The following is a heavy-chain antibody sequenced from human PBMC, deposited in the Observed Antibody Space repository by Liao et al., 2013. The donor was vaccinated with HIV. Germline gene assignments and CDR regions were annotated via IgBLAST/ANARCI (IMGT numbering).Heavy chain of an antibody. J-gene: IGHJ4*02. CDR3: ARAIPYDYVWGSYRPPPPLTY. CDR1: GGSINYYY. CDR2: VYYTGNT. Sequence: QVQLQESGPGLVKPSETLSLTCSVSGGSINYYYWSWIRQAPGKGLEWIGYVYYTGNTNYNPSLKSRVTISVDTSKNQFSLRLSSVTAADTAVYYCARAIPYDYVWGSYRPPPPLTYWGQGTLVTVSS. V-gene: IGHV4-59*08. D-gene: IGHD3-16*02.